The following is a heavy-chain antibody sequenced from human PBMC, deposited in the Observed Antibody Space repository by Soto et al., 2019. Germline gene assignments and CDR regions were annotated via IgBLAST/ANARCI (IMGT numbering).Heavy chain of an antibody. J-gene: IGHJ5*02. CDR3: ARHGCRATSSNLFDP. V-gene: IGHV4-39*01. D-gene: IGHD6-19*01. CDR2: IYYNGNT. Sequence: PSETLSLTCTVSGGSSSNPNYYWGWIRQPPGKALEWIASIYYNGNTYYSPSLKSRATISVDTSNNQVSLKLTSVTAADRAVYFCARHGCRATSSNLFDPWGQGTLVTVSS. CDR1: GGSSSNPNYY.